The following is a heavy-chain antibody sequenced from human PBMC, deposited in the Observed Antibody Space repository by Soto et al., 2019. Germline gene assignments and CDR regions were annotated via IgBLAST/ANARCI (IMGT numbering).Heavy chain of an antibody. Sequence: SETLSLTCNASGGSITSSGSAWGWIRQSPGKGLEWIGTIDYSGNIYYIPSLKSRITISVDTSKNQISLKLSSVTAADTAVYYCARHKHNQVLDYFFDPGGQGPLVPVP. D-gene: IGHD3-16*01. CDR3: ARHKHNQVLDYFFDP. J-gene: IGHJ5*02. CDR2: IDYSGNI. V-gene: IGHV4-39*01. CDR1: GGSITSSGSA.